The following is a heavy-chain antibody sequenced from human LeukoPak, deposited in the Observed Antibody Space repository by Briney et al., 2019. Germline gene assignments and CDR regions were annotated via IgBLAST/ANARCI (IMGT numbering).Heavy chain of an antibody. CDR3: AREAGSGSYYGSFDY. D-gene: IGHD3-10*01. V-gene: IGHV3-33*01. Sequence: GGSLRLSCAASGFTFSSYGMHWVRQAPGKGLEWVAVIWYDGSNKYYADSVKGRFTISRDNSKNTPYLQMNSLRAEDTAVYYCAREAGSGSYYGSFDYWGQGTLVTVSS. CDR2: IWYDGSNK. CDR1: GFTFSSYG. J-gene: IGHJ4*02.